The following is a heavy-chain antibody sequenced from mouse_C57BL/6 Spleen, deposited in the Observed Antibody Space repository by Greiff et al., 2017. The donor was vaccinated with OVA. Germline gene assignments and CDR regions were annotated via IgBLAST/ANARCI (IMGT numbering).Heavy chain of an antibody. D-gene: IGHD1-1*01. CDR2: IHPNSGST. Sequence: QVQLQQPGAELVKPGASVKLSCKASGYTFTSYWMHWVKQRPGQGLEWIGMIHPNSGSTNYNEKFKSKATLTVDKSSSTAYMQLSSLTSEDSAVYYCARRLGTVVPPFDYWGQGTTLTVSS. CDR3: ARRLGTVVPPFDY. V-gene: IGHV1-64*01. CDR1: GYTFTSYW. J-gene: IGHJ2*01.